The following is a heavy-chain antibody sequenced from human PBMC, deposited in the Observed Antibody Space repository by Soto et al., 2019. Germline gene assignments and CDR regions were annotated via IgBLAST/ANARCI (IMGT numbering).Heavy chain of an antibody. CDR3: TTRITMQDGMDV. CDR2: IKSKTDGGTT. CDR1: GFTFSNAW. J-gene: IGHJ6*02. Sequence: EVQLVESGGGLVKPGGSLRLSCAASGFTFSNAWMNWVRQAPGKGLEWVGRIKSKTDGGTTDYAAPVKGRFTISRDDSKNTLYLQMNSLKTEDPAVYYCTTRITMQDGMDVWGQGTTVTVSS. D-gene: IGHD3-10*01. V-gene: IGHV3-15*07.